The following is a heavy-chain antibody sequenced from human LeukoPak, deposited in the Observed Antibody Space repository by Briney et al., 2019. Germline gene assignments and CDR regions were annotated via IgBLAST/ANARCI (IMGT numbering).Heavy chain of an antibody. V-gene: IGHV4-59*02. Sequence: TSETLSLTCTVSGGSVSSYYWSWLRQAPGKGLEWIGYIYYSGNTNYNPSLKSRVTISIDTSKNQFYLKLISVTAADTAVYYCARVGSGSFDYWGQGTLVTASS. J-gene: IGHJ4*02. CDR2: IYYSGNT. CDR3: ARVGSGSFDY. CDR1: GGSVSSYY. D-gene: IGHD1-26*01.